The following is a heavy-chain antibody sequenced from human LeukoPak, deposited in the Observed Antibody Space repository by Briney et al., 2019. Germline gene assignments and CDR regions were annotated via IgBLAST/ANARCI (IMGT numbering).Heavy chain of an antibody. Sequence: PGGSLRLSCAASGFNFNSYMGWVRQAPEDGLEWVAIINRDETDIYYVDSVKGRFTISRDNAKSSPFLEMNSLRVEDTGVYYCARGDGRGRSDGATWGPGTLVTVSS. CDR3: ARGDGRGRSDGAT. V-gene: IGHV3-7*01. CDR2: INRDETDI. CDR1: GFNFNSY. D-gene: IGHD6-19*01. J-gene: IGHJ1*01.